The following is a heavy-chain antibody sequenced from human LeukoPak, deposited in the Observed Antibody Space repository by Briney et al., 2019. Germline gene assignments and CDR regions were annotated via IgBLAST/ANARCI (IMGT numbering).Heavy chain of an antibody. CDR2: IKQDGSEK. D-gene: IGHD3-10*01. V-gene: IGHV3-7*03. CDR3: AKSQSYYSSGSYYNF. J-gene: IGHJ4*02. Sequence: GGSLRLTCAASGFTFSSYWMSWVRQAPGKGLEWVANIKQDGSEKYYVDSVKGRFTISRDNAKNSLYLQMNSLRAEDTAVYYCAKSQSYYSSGSYYNFWSQGTLVTVSS. CDR1: GFTFSSYW.